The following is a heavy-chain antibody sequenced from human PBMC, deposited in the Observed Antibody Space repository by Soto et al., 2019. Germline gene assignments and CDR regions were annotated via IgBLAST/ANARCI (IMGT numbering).Heavy chain of an antibody. V-gene: IGHV1-8*01. CDR3: ARVDTAIDYYYYYMDV. CDR2: MNPNSGNT. J-gene: IGHJ6*03. Sequence: ASVKVSCKASGYTFTSYDINWVRQATGQGLEWMGWMNPNSGNTGYAQKFQGRVTMTRNTSISTAYMELSSLRSEDTAVYYCARVDTAIDYYYYYMDVWGKGTTVTVS. D-gene: IGHD5-18*01. CDR1: GYTFTSYD.